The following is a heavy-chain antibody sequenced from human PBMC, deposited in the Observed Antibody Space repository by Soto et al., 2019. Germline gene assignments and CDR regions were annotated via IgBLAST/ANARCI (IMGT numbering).Heavy chain of an antibody. J-gene: IGHJ3*02. CDR1: GGSIRSSY. CDR2: FYNNGIT. D-gene: IGHD2-2*01. V-gene: IGHV4-4*07. Sequence: PSETLSLTSTVSGGSIRSSYWSWIRQPAGKGLEWIGRFYNNGITNYNPSLKSRVTMSVDTSNNQFSLKLSSVTAADTAIYFCARELGFCSSTNCYLGAFDIWGQGTMVTVSS. CDR3: ARELGFCSSTNCYLGAFDI.